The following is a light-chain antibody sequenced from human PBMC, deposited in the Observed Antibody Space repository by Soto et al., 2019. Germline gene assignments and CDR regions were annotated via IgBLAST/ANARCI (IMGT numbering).Light chain of an antibody. V-gene: IGKV3-15*01. CDR1: QSVSSK. CDR2: GAS. J-gene: IGKJ4*01. Sequence: EIVMTQSPATLSVSPGERATLSCRASQSVSSKIAWYQQKPGQAPRLLIYGASTRATGIPARFSGSGSGTEFTLTISSLQSEDSAVYYCQQYNNWPPLTFGGGTKVEIK. CDR3: QQYNNWPPLT.